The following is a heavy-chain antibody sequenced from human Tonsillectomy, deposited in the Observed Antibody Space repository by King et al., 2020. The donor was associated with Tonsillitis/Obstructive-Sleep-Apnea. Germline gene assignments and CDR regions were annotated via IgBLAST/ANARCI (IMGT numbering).Heavy chain of an antibody. CDR3: ARGTHGGDYYYYYGMDS. D-gene: IGHD2-21*02. J-gene: IGHJ6*04. CDR2: ICYDGSEK. CDR1: GFTFSSYG. V-gene: IGHV3-33*01. Sequence: VQLVESGGGVVQPGRSLRLSCAASGFTFSSYGMHWVRQAPGKGLEWVALICYDGSEKYYADSVKGRSTISRDNSKNTLYLQMNSLRAADSAVYYCARGTHGGDYYYYYGMDSWGEGNTVTVSA.